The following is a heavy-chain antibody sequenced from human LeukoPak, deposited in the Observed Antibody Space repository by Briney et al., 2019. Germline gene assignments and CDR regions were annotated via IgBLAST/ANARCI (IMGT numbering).Heavy chain of an antibody. CDR3: VRAPATNEWRCMDY. Sequence: PGGSLRLSCAASEFTVSTNYMSWVRQAPGKGLEWVANIKQDGSEKRYVDPVEGRFTISRDNAKNSLYLQMSSLRAEDTGVYYCVRAPATNEWRCMDYWGQGTLVTVSS. CDR2: IKQDGSEK. J-gene: IGHJ4*02. D-gene: IGHD2-8*02. V-gene: IGHV3-7*01. CDR1: EFTVSTNY.